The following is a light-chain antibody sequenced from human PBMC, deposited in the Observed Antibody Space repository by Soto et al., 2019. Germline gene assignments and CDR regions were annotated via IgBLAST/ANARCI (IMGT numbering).Light chain of an antibody. V-gene: IGLV1-47*01. CDR2: RNN. J-gene: IGLJ2*01. CDR1: SSNIGSNY. Sequence: QSVLTQPPSASGTPGQRVTIYCSGSSSNIGSNYVYWYQQLPGTAPKLLIYRNNQRPSGVPDRFSGSKSGTSASLAISGLRSEDEADYYCAAWDDSLGGGVFGGGTKLTVL. CDR3: AAWDDSLGGGV.